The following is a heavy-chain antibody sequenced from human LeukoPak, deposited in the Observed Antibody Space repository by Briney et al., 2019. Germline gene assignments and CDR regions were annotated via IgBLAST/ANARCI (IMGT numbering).Heavy chain of an antibody. J-gene: IGHJ4*02. CDR3: AKDLRQQLIPDY. CDR1: GFTFSSYA. D-gene: IGHD6-13*01. CDR2: FSGSGGST. Sequence: PGGSLRLSCAASGFTFSSYAMSWVRQAPGKGLECISGFSGSGGSTYYADSVKGRFTISRDNSKNTLYLQMNSLRAEDTAVYYCAKDLRQQLIPDYWGQGTLVTVSS. V-gene: IGHV3-23*01.